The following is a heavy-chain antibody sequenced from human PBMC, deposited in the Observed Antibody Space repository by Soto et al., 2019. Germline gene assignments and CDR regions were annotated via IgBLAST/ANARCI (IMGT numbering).Heavy chain of an antibody. Sequence: ASETLSLTCTVSGGSISSYYWSWIRQSPEKGLENIGYISYSGSINSNPSLKSRVTMSRDTSKNQFSLKLESVTAADTAVYYCAREVGELDYSSSSDAFDIWGQGTMVTVSS. CDR1: GGSISSYY. J-gene: IGHJ3*02. CDR2: ISYSGSI. V-gene: IGHV4-59*12. D-gene: IGHD6-6*01. CDR3: AREVGELDYSSSSDAFDI.